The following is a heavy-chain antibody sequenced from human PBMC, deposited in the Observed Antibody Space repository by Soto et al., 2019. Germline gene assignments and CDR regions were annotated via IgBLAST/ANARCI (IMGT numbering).Heavy chain of an antibody. V-gene: IGHV4-61*08. CDR3: AREIHRDGYNFGSGAMGV. CDR2: IYNSGNT. CDR1: GGSGRGDGYY. D-gene: IGHD5-12*01. Sequence: KPSETLSLTCTVSGGSGRGDGYYWSWIRQPPGKGLEWIGFIYNSGNTKFNPSLKSRVTISIDTSKNQFSLRLTSVTAADTAVYYCAREIHRDGYNFGSGAMGVWGQGTTVTVSS. J-gene: IGHJ6*02.